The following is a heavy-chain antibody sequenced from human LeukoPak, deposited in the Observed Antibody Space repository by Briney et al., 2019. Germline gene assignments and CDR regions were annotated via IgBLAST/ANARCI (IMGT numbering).Heavy chain of an antibody. CDR2: INPSGGST. CDR3: ARSNNYYASSGYYAKTRRDFDY. J-gene: IGHJ4*02. V-gene: IGHV1-46*01. CDR1: GYTFTSYY. Sequence: ASVKVSCKTSGYTFTSYYMHWVRQAPGQGLEWMGIINPSGGSTSYAQKFQGRVTMTRATSMSTVYMELSSLRSEDTAVYYCARSNNYYASSGYYAKTRRDFDYWGQGTLVAVSS. D-gene: IGHD3-22*01.